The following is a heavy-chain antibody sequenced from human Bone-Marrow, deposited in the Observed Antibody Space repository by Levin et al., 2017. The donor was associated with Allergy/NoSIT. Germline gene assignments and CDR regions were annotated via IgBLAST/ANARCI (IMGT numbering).Heavy chain of an antibody. D-gene: IGHD3-16*01. J-gene: IGHJ3*02. CDR3: ARGVGSSYDYGRGSPSGGFDI. Sequence: SETLSLTCTVSGGSVNSEISFWSWIRQPPGKGLEWIGYIYYSGGTNSKPSLKSRVTISLDTSKHQFSLKLTSVTPADTALYFCARGVGSSYDYGRGSPSGGFDIWGQGTMVTVSS. CDR1: GGSVNSEISF. V-gene: IGHV4-61*01. CDR2: IYYSGGT.